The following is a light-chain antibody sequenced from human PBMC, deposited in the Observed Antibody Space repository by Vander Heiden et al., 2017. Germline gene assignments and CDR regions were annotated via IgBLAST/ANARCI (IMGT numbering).Light chain of an antibody. CDR1: PVISSY. J-gene: IGKJ4*01. V-gene: IGKV1-39*01. Sequence: MQMSQSTSYLSASVRDRDTLPSRASPVISSYLTWYQHKPGKAPKLLIYAASSLQSDVPSRFSGSGSGTGFTLTISRLQPEDFATYYCQQCDSTLLTFGGGTKVEIK. CDR3: QQCDSTLLT. CDR2: AAS.